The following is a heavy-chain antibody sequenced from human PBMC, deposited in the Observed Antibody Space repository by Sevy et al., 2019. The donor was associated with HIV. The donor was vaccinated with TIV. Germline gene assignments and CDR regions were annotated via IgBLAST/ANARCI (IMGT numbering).Heavy chain of an antibody. Sequence: GGSLRLSCAASGFTFSSYAMSWVRQAPGKGLEWVSAISGSGGSTYYADSVKGRFTISRDNSKNTLYLQMNILRAEDTAVYYCAKDLTYYYDSSGYFHWGQGTLVTVSS. J-gene: IGHJ4*02. V-gene: IGHV3-23*01. CDR3: AKDLTYYYDSSGYFH. CDR1: GFTFSSYA. D-gene: IGHD3-22*01. CDR2: ISGSGGST.